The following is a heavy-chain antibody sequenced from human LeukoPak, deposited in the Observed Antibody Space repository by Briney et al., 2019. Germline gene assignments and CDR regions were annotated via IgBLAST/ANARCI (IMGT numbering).Heavy chain of an antibody. CDR2: ISSSATST. CDR3: ARGPSGYHNT. CDR1: GFSFSTYA. Sequence: GGSLRLSCATSGFSFSTYAMSWVRQAPGKGLEWVSAISSSATSTYYADSVKGRFTISRDNAKSSMWLQMNSLRDEDTAVYYCARGPSGYHNTGGQGTLATVSS. J-gene: IGHJ4*02. D-gene: IGHD5-12*01. V-gene: IGHV3-21*01.